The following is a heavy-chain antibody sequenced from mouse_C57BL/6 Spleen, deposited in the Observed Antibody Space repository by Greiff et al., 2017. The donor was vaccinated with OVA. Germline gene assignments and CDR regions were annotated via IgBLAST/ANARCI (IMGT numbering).Heavy chain of an antibody. CDR2: IYPRSGNP. Sequence: QVQLQQSGAELARPGASVKLSCKASGYTFTSYGISWVKQRPGQGLEWIGEIYPRSGNPYYNEKFKGKATLTADKSSSTAYMELRSLTSEDSAVYFCASGINPPYYAMDYWGQGTSVTVSS. CDR3: ASGINPPYYAMDY. D-gene: IGHD1-1*01. V-gene: IGHV1-81*01. CDR1: GYTFTSYG. J-gene: IGHJ4*01.